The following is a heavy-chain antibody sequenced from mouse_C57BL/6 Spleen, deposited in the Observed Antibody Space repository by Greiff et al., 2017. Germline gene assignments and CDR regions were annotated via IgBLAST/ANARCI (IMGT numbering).Heavy chain of an antibody. CDR3: ASEEGGNYGFDY. Sequence: EVQLQQSGPELVKPGASVKISCKASGYTFTDYYMNWVKQSHGKSLEWIGDINPNNGGTSYNQKFKGKATLTVDKSSSTAYMELRSLTSEDSAVYYCASEEGGNYGFDYWGQGTTLTVSS. D-gene: IGHD2-1*01. J-gene: IGHJ2*01. V-gene: IGHV1-26*01. CDR1: GYTFTDYY. CDR2: INPNNGGT.